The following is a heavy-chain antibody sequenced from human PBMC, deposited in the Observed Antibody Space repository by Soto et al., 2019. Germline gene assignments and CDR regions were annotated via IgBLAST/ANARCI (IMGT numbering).Heavy chain of an antibody. J-gene: IGHJ5*02. Sequence: PSETLSLTCTVSGGSISSYYWSWIRQPPGKGLEWIGYIYYSGSTNYNPSLKSRVTISVDTSKNQFSLKLSSVTAADTAVYYCARHPEYSSSWSDPPPRLDPWGQGTLVTVSS. CDR3: ARHPEYSSSWSDPPPRLDP. V-gene: IGHV4-59*01. CDR1: GGSISSYY. D-gene: IGHD6-13*01. CDR2: IYYSGST.